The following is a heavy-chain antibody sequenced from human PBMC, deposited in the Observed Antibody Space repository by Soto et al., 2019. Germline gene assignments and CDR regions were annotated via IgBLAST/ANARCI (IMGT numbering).Heavy chain of an antibody. CDR1: GFSFSSYA. Sequence: EVQLLESGGGLVQPGGSLRLSCAASGFSFSSYAMSWVRQAPGKGLEWVSAISNSGGTTFYADSVKGRFTISRDNFKNTVFLQMSSLRAEDTAVYYCAKYVAVAGTALYGMDVWGQGTTVTVSS. CDR2: ISNSGGTT. CDR3: AKYVAVAGTALYGMDV. V-gene: IGHV3-23*01. D-gene: IGHD6-19*01. J-gene: IGHJ6*02.